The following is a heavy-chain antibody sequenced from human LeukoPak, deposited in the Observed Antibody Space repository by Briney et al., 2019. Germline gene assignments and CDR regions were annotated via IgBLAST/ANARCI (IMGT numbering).Heavy chain of an antibody. Sequence: SETLSLTCAVYGGSFSGYYWSWIRQPPGKGLEWIGEINHSGSTNYNPSLKSRVTISVDTSKNQFSLKLSSVTAADTAVYYCASDRGSDSWYGRDYWGQGTLVTVSS. CDR3: ASDRGSDSWYGRDY. CDR2: INHSGST. J-gene: IGHJ4*02. D-gene: IGHD6-13*01. CDR1: GGSFSGYY. V-gene: IGHV4-34*01.